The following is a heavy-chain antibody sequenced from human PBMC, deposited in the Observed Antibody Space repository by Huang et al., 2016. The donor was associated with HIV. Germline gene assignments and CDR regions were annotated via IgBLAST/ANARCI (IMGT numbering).Heavy chain of an antibody. CDR2: INGDGSST. J-gene: IGHJ4*02. Sequence: EVQLVESGGGLVQPGGSLRLSCAASGFSISSYWLHWVRQAPGKGLGWVSRINGDGSSTSYADSVKGRFTISRDNAKNTLYLQMNSLRAEDTAVYYCARDPRIQSWLNFFDYWGQGTLVSVSS. D-gene: IGHD3-22*01. V-gene: IGHV3-74*01. CDR3: ARDPRIQSWLNFFDY. CDR1: GFSISSYW.